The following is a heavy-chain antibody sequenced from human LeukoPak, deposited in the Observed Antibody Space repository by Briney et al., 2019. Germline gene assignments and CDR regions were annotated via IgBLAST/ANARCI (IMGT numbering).Heavy chain of an antibody. CDR3: ARRPSLDV. V-gene: IGHV3-7*01. Sequence: GGSLRLSCAASGFTFSSYWISWVRQAPGKGLEWVANIKQDGSEKYYVDSVKGRFTISRDNAKNSLYLQMNSLRAEDTAVYYCARRPSLDVWGKGTTVTVSS. CDR2: IKQDGSEK. CDR1: GFTFSSYW. J-gene: IGHJ6*04.